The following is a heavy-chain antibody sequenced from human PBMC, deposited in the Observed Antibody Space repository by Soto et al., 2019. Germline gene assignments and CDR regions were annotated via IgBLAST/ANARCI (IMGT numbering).Heavy chain of an antibody. D-gene: IGHD1-1*01. Sequence: QVQLVQSGAEVKKPGSSVKVSCTTSGGTFSTSAISWVRQAPGQGLEWVGGIMPVFPTPDYAQNFQCRVTITADDSTTTADLELTSLRADDTAVYYCARDKDRLQLGGNYYSILDVWGQGTAITVSS. CDR1: GGTFSTSA. CDR3: ARDKDRLQLGGNYYSILDV. CDR2: IMPVFPTP. J-gene: IGHJ6*02. V-gene: IGHV1-69*12.